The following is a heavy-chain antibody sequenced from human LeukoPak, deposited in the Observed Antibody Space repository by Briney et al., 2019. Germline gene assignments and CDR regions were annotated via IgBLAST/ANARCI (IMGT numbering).Heavy chain of an antibody. CDR2: ISSRGSTI. CDR1: GFTFSDYY. J-gene: IGHJ4*02. CDR3: AKVQLTMIVVSGGGGWDY. Sequence: KTGGSLRLPCAASGFTFSDYYMSWIRQAPGKGLGWVSYISSRGSTIYYADSGKGRFTISRDNSKNTLYLQMNSLRAEDTAVYYCAKVQLTMIVVSGGGGWDYWGQGTLVTVSS. V-gene: IGHV3-11*01. D-gene: IGHD3-22*01.